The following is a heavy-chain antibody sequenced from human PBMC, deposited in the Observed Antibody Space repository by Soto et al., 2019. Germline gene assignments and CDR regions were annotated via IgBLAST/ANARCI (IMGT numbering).Heavy chain of an antibody. J-gene: IGHJ2*01. V-gene: IGHV3-53*01. Sequence: EVQLLESGGGLIQPGGSLRLSCAASGFTISDTYLSWVRQAPGKGLEWVSLIYSGGDTYYADSVKGRFTLFRDNSRNTLYLEMNDLRAEDTAVYYCARVPLTTVDVYWYFDVWGRGTLVTVSS. D-gene: IGHD4-17*01. CDR3: ARVPLTTVDVYWYFDV. CDR1: GFTISDTY. CDR2: IYSGGDT.